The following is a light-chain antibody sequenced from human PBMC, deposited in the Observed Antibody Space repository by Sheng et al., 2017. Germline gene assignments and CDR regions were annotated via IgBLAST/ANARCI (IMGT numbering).Light chain of an antibody. CDR1: QSVSSSY. CDR3: QQYNNWPMYT. V-gene: IGKV3-15*01. J-gene: IGKJ2*01. CDR2: GAS. Sequence: EIVLTQSPGTLSLSPGERATLSCRASQSVSSSYLAWYQQKPGQAPRLLIYGASTRAAGIPARFSGSGSGTDFTLTISSLQSEDFALYYCQQYNNWPMYTFGQGTKLEI.